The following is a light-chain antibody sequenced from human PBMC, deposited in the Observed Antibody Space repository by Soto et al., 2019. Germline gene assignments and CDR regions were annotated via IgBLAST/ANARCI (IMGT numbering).Light chain of an antibody. CDR2: GAS. J-gene: IGKJ2*01. V-gene: IGKV3-20*01. CDR3: HQYGSSPQT. CDR1: QSVSRTY. Sequence: EIVLTQSPGTLSLSPGERATLSCRASQSVSRTYLGWYQQKPGQAPRLLIYGASSRATGIPDRFSGSGSGTGFTLTISRLEPEDFAVYYCHQYGSSPQTFGQGTRLEI.